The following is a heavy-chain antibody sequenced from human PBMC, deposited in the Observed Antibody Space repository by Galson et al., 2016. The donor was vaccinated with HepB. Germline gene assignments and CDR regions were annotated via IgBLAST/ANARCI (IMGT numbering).Heavy chain of an antibody. CDR2: IRVSGGST. CDR3: AKCSVYSSGWCNSFDP. J-gene: IGHJ5*02. D-gene: IGHD6-19*01. Sequence: SLRLSCAASGFTVSSSAMSWVRQAPGKGLEWVSSIRVSGGSTFYADSVKGRFTISTDTSKSTLHLQMNSLRAEDTAIYYCAKCSVYSSGWCNSFDPWGQGTPVIVSS. CDR1: GFTVSSSA. V-gene: IGHV3-23*01.